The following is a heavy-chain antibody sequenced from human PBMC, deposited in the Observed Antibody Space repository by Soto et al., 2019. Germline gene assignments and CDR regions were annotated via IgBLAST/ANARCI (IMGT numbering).Heavy chain of an antibody. V-gene: IGHV4-39*01. CDR2: IYYSGST. J-gene: IGHJ4*02. CDR3: ATYDFWSGYSSYFDY. D-gene: IGHD3-3*01. CDR1: GGSINNNNYY. Sequence: KPSETLSLTCTVSGGSINNNNYYWGWVRQPPGKGLEWIGTIYYSGSTYYNPSLKSRVTISVDTSKNQFSLKLSSVTAADTAVYYCATYDFWSGYSSYFDYWGQGTLVTVSS.